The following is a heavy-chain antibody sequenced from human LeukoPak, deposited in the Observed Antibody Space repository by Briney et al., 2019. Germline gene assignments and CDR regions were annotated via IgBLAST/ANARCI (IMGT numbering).Heavy chain of an antibody. CDR3: ARVLRGLYNLGD. Sequence: GRSLRLSCEASGFSLSISAMNWVRQAPGKSLEWISYISSSSDLMSYVDSVKGRFTVSRDNAKKSLFLQMNSLRDEDTAVYYCARVLRGLYNLGDWGQGTLVTVSS. J-gene: IGHJ4*02. V-gene: IGHV3-48*02. CDR2: ISSSSDLM. D-gene: IGHD3-10*01. CDR1: GFSLSISA.